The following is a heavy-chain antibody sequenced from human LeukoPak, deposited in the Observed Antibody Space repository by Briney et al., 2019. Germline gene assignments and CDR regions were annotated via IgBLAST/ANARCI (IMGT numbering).Heavy chain of an antibody. CDR1: GFTFSSYS. CDR2: ISSSSIYI. Sequence: GGSLRLSCAASGFTFSSYSMNWVRQAPGKGLEWVSSISSSSIYIYYADSVKGRFTISRDNAKNSLYLQMNSLRAEDTAVYYCARDGSVGSSWWDYWGQGTLVTVSS. CDR3: ARDGSVGSSWWDY. V-gene: IGHV3-21*01. J-gene: IGHJ4*02. D-gene: IGHD6-13*01.